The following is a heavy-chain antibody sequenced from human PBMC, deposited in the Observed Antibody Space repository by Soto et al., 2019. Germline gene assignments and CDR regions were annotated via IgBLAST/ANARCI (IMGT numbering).Heavy chain of an antibody. CDR2: ISGFNGNT. Sequence: QVQLVQSGTEEKKSGASVKVSCKASGYTFTNYGISWVRQAPGQGLEWVGWISGFNGNTNYAQKLQGRVTMGTDTSTSTAYMQLRSLRSDDTAVYYCARGHGDYIGDFDYWGQGTLVTVSS. J-gene: IGHJ4*02. CDR3: ARGHGDYIGDFDY. CDR1: GYTFTNYG. D-gene: IGHD4-17*01. V-gene: IGHV1-18*01.